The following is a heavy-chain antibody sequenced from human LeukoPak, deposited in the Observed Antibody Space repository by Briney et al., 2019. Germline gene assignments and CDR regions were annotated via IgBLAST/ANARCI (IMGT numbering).Heavy chain of an antibody. V-gene: IGHV3-48*03. Sequence: GGSLKLSCAASGFTFSSYEMNWVRQAPGKGLECVSYISSSGSTIYYADSVKGRFTISRDNAKNSLYLQMNSLRAEDTAVYYCAGLAAAGTIYYYYGMDVWGQGTTVTVSS. CDR1: GFTFSSYE. J-gene: IGHJ6*02. CDR2: ISSSGSTI. CDR3: AGLAAAGTIYYYYGMDV. D-gene: IGHD6-13*01.